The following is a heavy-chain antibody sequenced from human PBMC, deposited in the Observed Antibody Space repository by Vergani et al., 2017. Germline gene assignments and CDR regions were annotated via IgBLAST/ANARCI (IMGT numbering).Heavy chain of an antibody. J-gene: IGHJ6*03. V-gene: IGHV1-8*01. CDR3: ARAVRYCSSTSCSRRYYYYMDV. Sequence: QVQLVQSGAEVKKPGASVKVSCKASGYTFTSYDINWVRQATGQGLEWMGWMNPNSGNTGYAQTFQGRVTMTRNTSISTAYMERSSLRSEDTAVYYCARAVRYCSSTSCSRRYYYYMDVWGKGTTVTVS. CDR1: GYTFTSYD. CDR2: MNPNSGNT. D-gene: IGHD2-2*01.